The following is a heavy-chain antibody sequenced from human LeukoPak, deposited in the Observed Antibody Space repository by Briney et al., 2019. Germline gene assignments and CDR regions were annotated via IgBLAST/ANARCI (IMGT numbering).Heavy chain of an antibody. CDR3: ATRGNMDTATYAFDI. Sequence: GGSLRLSCAASKFTFSNYAMSWVRQAPGMGLEWVSAISGSGTSIYYADSVKGRFTISRDNSKNTLYLQMNSLRAEDTAVYYCATRGNMDTATYAFDIWGPGTMVTVSS. CDR2: ISGSGTSI. V-gene: IGHV3-23*01. CDR1: KFTFSNYA. D-gene: IGHD5-18*01. J-gene: IGHJ3*02.